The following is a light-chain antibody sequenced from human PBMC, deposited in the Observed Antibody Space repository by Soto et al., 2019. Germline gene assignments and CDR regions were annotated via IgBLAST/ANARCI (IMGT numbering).Light chain of an antibody. V-gene: IGKV1-39*01. CDR2: ASF. CDR1: QSISSY. CDR3: QQSYSTPYT. Sequence: DIQMTQPPSSLSVSVGDRVTITCRASQSISSYLNWYQQKPGKAPKLLIYASFNLQSGVPSRFSGSGSGTDFTLTISSLEPEDFATYYCQQSYSTPYTFGQGTKLEIK. J-gene: IGKJ2*01.